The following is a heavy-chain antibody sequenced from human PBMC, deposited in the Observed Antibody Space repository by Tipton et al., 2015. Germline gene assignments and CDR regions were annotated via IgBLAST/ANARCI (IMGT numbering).Heavy chain of an antibody. J-gene: IGHJ4*02. CDR2: IYYSGST. D-gene: IGHD3-22*01. CDR3: AREGWNSDSSGYDY. Sequence: TLSLTCTVSGASISFYYWTWIRQPPGKGLEWIGYIYYSGSTNYNPSLKSRVTISVDTSKNQFSLQLSSVTAADTAVYYCAREGWNSDSSGYDYWGQGTLVTVSS. CDR1: GASISFYY. V-gene: IGHV4-59*12.